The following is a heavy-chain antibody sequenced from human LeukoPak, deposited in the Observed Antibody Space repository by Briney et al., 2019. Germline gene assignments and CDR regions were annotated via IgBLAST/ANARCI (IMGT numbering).Heavy chain of an antibody. CDR1: GFTFSSYG. J-gene: IGHJ3*02. Sequence: GRSLRLSCAASGFTFSSYGMHWVRQAPGKGLEWVAVISYDGSNKYYADSVKGRFTISRDNSKNTLYLQMNSLRAEDTAVYYCAKDFPYYYDSSGYQSDAFDIWGQGTMVTVSS. V-gene: IGHV3-30*18. CDR3: AKDFPYYYDSSGYQSDAFDI. D-gene: IGHD3-22*01. CDR2: ISYDGSNK.